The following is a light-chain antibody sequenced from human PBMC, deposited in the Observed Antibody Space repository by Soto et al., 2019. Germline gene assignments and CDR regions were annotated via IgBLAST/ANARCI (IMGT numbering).Light chain of an antibody. Sequence: QSVLTQPASVSGSPGQSITISCTGTSSDVGSYNLVSWYQQHPGKAPKLMIYEGSKRPSGLSNRFSGSTSGNTASLTIPGLQAEDEADYYCCSYAGSSTFHVVFGGGTKLTVL. CDR1: SSDVGSYNL. CDR2: EGS. CDR3: CSYAGSSTFHVV. J-gene: IGLJ2*01. V-gene: IGLV2-23*03.